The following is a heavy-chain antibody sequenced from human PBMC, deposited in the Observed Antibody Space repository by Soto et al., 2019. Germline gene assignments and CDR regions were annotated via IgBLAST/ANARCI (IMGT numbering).Heavy chain of an antibody. V-gene: IGHV5-51*01. J-gene: IGHJ4*02. D-gene: IGHD3-22*01. CDR1: GYSFTSYW. Sequence: PGESLKISCKASGYSFTSYWIGWVRQMPGKGLELMGIIYPEDSDTRYSPSFRGQVTISADKSISTAYPQWSSLKASDTAMYYCARRGDSSGYIDYWGQGILVTVSS. CDR3: ARRGDSSGYIDY. CDR2: IYPEDSDT.